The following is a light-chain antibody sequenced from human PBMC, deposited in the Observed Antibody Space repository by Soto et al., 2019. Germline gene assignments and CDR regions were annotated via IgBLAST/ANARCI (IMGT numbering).Light chain of an antibody. CDR3: QTWGTGIHVV. CDR1: SWHSSYA. V-gene: IGLV4-69*01. Sequence: QLVLTQSPSASASLGASVKLTCTLSSWHSSYAIAWHQQQPEKGPRYWMKLNSDGSHSKGDGIPDRFSGSSSGAERYLTISSLQSEDEADYYCQTWGTGIHVVFGGGTKLTVL. J-gene: IGLJ2*01. CDR2: LNSDGSH.